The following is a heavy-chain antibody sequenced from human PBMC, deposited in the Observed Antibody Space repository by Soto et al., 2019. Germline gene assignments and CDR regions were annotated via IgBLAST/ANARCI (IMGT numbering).Heavy chain of an antibody. V-gene: IGHV3-23*01. D-gene: IGHD6-19*01. CDR3: AKRLSGWYYVDF. Sequence: GGSLRLSCAASGFTFGSYAMTWVRQAPGKGLEWVSAITGSGAATFYADSVKGRFTISRDNSKNTLYLQMNSLRAEDTAVYYCAKRLSGWYYVDFWGQGTLVTVSS. CDR2: ITGSGAAT. CDR1: GFTFGSYA. J-gene: IGHJ4*02.